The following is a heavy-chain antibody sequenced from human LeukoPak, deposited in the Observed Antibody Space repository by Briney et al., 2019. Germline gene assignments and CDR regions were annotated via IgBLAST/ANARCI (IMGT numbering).Heavy chain of an antibody. D-gene: IGHD3-22*01. J-gene: IGHJ4*02. Sequence: ASAKVSCKASGYTFTGYYMHWVRQAPGQGLEWMGWINPNSGGTNYAQKFQGRVTMTRDTSISTAYMELSRLRSDDTAVYYCARDRDPYYYDSIGFPFDYWGQGTLVTVSS. CDR1: GYTFTGYY. V-gene: IGHV1-2*02. CDR2: INPNSGGT. CDR3: ARDRDPYYYDSIGFPFDY.